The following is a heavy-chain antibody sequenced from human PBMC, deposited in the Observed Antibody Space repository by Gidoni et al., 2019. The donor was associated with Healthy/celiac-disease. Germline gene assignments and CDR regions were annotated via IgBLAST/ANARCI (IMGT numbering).Heavy chain of an antibody. J-gene: IGHJ3*02. CDR2: INHSGST. V-gene: IGHV4-34*01. Sequence: QVQLQQWGAGLLKPSETLSLTCAVYGGSFSGYYWSWIRQPPGKGLEWIGEINHSGSTNYNPSLKSRVTISVDTSKNQFSLKLSSVTAADTAVYYCARGYCSSTSCYTLAGPDAFDIWGQGTMVTVSS. D-gene: IGHD2-2*02. CDR1: GGSFSGYY. CDR3: ARGYCSSTSCYTLAGPDAFDI.